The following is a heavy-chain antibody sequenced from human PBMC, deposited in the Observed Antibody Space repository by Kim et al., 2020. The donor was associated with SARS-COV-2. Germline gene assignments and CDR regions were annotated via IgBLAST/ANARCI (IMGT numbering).Heavy chain of an antibody. D-gene: IGHD3-16*01. CDR3: TRLPDYGRYYNYGLDV. V-gene: IGHV3-73*01. CDR1: VFSFSDSG. CDR2: IRTKANNYAT. Sequence: GGSLRLSCAASVFSFSDSGMYWVRQASGKGLEWIGRIRTKANNYATAYAASVKGRFTFSRDDSEKMAYLEMHSLKTEDTAIYYCTRLPDYGRYYNYGLDV. J-gene: IGHJ6*01.